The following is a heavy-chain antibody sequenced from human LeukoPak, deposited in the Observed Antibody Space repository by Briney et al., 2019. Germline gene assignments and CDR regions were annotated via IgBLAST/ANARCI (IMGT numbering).Heavy chain of an antibody. V-gene: IGHV3-21*01. CDR2: ISSSSSYI. J-gene: IGHJ4*02. CDR1: GFTFSSYS. CDR3: ARGRWDCSGGDCYSFDY. D-gene: IGHD2-21*02. Sequence: PGGSLRLSCAASGFTFSSYSMNWVRQAPGKGLEWVSSISSSSSYIYYADSVKGRFTISRDNAKNSLYLQMNSLRAEDTAVYYCARGRWDCSGGDCYSFDYWGQGTLVTVSS.